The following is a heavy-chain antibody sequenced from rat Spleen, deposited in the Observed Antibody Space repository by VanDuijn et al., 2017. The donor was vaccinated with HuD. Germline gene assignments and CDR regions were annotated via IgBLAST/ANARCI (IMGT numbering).Heavy chain of an antibody. Sequence: VRQSPKKGLEWVATIIYDGSSTYYRDSVKGRFTISRDNAENTLYLQMDSLRSEDTATYYCTTHYDGSYPFAYWGQGTLVTVSS. CDR3: TTHYDGSYPFAY. V-gene: IGHV5S10*01. D-gene: IGHD1-12*02. J-gene: IGHJ3*01. CDR2: IIYDGSST.